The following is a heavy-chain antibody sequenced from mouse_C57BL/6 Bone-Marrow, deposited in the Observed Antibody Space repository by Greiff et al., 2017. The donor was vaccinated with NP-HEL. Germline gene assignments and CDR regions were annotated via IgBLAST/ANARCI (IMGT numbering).Heavy chain of an antibody. Sequence: VQLQQPGAELVKPGASVKLSCKASGYTFTSYWMHWVKQRPGQGLEWIGMIHPNSGSTNYNEKFKSKATLTVDKSSSTAYMQLSSLTSEDSAVYYCARRDYGSSYVPWYFDVWGTGTTVTVSS. J-gene: IGHJ1*03. CDR1: GYTFTSYW. D-gene: IGHD1-1*01. CDR2: IHPNSGST. CDR3: ARRDYGSSYVPWYFDV. V-gene: IGHV1-64*01.